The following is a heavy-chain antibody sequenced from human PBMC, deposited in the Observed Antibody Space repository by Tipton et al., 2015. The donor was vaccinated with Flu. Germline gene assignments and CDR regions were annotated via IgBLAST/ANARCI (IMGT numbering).Heavy chain of an antibody. CDR1: GGSISSSSYY. J-gene: IGHJ3*02. CDR3: ARVYSSGPYDAFDI. CDR2: IYYSGST. V-gene: IGHV4-39*01. D-gene: IGHD6-19*01. Sequence: TLSLTCTVSGGSISSSSYYWGWIRQPPGKGLEWIGSIYYSGSTYYNPSLKSRVTISVDTSKNRFSLKLGSVTAADTAVYYCARVYSSGPYDAFDIWGQGTMVTVSS.